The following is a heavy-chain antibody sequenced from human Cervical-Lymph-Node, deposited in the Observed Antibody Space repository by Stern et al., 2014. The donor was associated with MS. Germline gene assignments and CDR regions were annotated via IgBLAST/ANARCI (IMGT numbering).Heavy chain of an antibody. Sequence: VQLVESGAEVKKPGSSVKVSCKASGGTFSSYAISWVRQAPGQGLEWMGGIIPNFGKANYAQKVQGRVTINADESTSTAYMELSSLRSEDTAVYYCARGELKEGLVRGMDVWGQGTTVTVSS. CDR1: GGTFSSYA. J-gene: IGHJ6*02. CDR3: ARGELKEGLVRGMDV. CDR2: IIPNFGKA. V-gene: IGHV1-69*01. D-gene: IGHD1-26*01.